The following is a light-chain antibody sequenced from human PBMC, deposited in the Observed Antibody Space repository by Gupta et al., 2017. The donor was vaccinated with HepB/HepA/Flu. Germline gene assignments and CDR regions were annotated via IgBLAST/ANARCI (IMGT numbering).Light chain of an antibody. Sequence: YELTQPPSVSVSPGQTASITCSGDKLGDKYACWYQQKPGQSPVLVIYQDSKRPSGIPERFSGSNSGNTATLTISGTQAMDEADYYCQAWDSSTAVFGTGTKVTVL. CDR1: KLGDKY. CDR3: QAWDSSTAV. CDR2: QDS. J-gene: IGLJ1*01. V-gene: IGLV3-1*01.